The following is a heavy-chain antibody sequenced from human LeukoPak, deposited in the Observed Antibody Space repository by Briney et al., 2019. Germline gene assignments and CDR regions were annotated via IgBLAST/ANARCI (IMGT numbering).Heavy chain of an antibody. D-gene: IGHD2-15*01. CDR3: AGYCSGGSCNAAGY. V-gene: IGHV3-11*01. J-gene: IGHJ4*02. CDR1: GFTFSDYY. CDR2: ISSGGSTI. Sequence: PGGSLRLSCAASGFTFSDYYMSWIRQAPGKGLEWVSYISSGGSTIYYADSVKRRFTTSRDNARNSLYLQMNSLRAEDTAVYYCAGYCSGGSCNAAGYWGQGTLVTVSS.